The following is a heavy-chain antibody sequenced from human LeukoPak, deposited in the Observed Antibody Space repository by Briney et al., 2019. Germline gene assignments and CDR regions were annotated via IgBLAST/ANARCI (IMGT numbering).Heavy chain of an antibody. CDR3: ARGLNWFDP. V-gene: IGHV4-34*01. Sequence: PSETLSLTCAVYGGSFSGYYWSWIRQPPGKGLEWIGEINHSGSTNYNPSLKSRVTISEDASKNQFSLKLSSVTAADTAVYYCARGLNWFDPWGQGTLVTVSS. CDR2: INHSGST. CDR1: GGSFSGYY. J-gene: IGHJ5*02.